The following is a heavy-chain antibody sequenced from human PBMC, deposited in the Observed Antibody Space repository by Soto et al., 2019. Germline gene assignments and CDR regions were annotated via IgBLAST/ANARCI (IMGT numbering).Heavy chain of an antibody. CDR1: GYTFTSYG. CDR3: AREGEQQLGVVLSHYYYGMDV. CDR2: ISAYNGNT. Sequence: ASVKVSCKASGYTFTSYGISWVRQAPGQGLEWMGWISAYNGNTNYAQKLQGRVTMTTDTSTSTAYMELRSLRSDDTAVYYCAREGEQQLGVVLSHYYYGMDVWGQGTTVTVSS. D-gene: IGHD6-13*01. J-gene: IGHJ6*02. V-gene: IGHV1-18*04.